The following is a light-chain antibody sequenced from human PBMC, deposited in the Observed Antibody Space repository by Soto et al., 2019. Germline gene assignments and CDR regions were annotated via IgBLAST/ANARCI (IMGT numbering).Light chain of an antibody. V-gene: IGLV2-11*01. CDR3: CSYAGSYTHV. CDR1: SSDVGGYNY. J-gene: IGLJ1*01. CDR2: DVS. Sequence: QSVLTQPRSVSGSPVQSVTIACTGTSSDVGGYNYVSWYQQHPGKAPKLMIYDVSKRPSGVPDRFSGSKSGNTASLTISGLQAEDEADYYCCSYAGSYTHVFGTGTKVTVL.